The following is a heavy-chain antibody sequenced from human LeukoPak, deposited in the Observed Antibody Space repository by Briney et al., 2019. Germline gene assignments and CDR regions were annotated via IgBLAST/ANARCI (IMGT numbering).Heavy chain of an antibody. CDR3: AKGGAGLDYDFWSGYSYAFDI. CDR1: GFTFSSYA. V-gene: IGHV3-23*01. Sequence: PGGSLRLSCAASGFTFSSYAMSWVRQAPGEGLEWVSAISGSGGSTYYADSVKGRFTISRDNSKNTLYLQMNSLRAEDTAVYYCAKGGAGLDYDFWSGYSYAFDIWGQGTMVTVSS. D-gene: IGHD3-3*01. J-gene: IGHJ3*02. CDR2: ISGSGGST.